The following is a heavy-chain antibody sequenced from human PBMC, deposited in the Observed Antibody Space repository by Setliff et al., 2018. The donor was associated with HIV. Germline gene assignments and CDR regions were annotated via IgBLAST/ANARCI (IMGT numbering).Heavy chain of an antibody. Sequence: LSLTCAVYGGSFSGYYWNWIRQPPGKGLEGIGEINHSGSTNYNPSLKSRVTISVDTSKNQFSLKLSSVTATDTAVYYCARDPRAPRYCSGGSCYSQRRAFDIWGQGTMVTV. CDR1: GGSFSGYY. V-gene: IGHV4-34*01. CDR3: ARDPRAPRYCSGGSCYSQRRAFDI. D-gene: IGHD2-15*01. J-gene: IGHJ3*02. CDR2: INHSGST.